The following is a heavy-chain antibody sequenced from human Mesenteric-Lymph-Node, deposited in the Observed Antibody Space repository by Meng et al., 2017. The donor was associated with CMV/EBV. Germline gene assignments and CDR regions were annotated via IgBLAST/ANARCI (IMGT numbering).Heavy chain of an antibody. J-gene: IGHJ4*02. CDR3: ARVYRYCTSTSCYDY. V-gene: IGHV1-18*01. CDR2: INPNSGAT. Sequence: ASVKVSCKASGYTFISYGISWVRQAPGQGLEWMGWINPNSGATNYAQKLQGRVTMTTDTSTSTAYMELRSLRSDDTAVYYCARVYRYCTSTSCYDYWGQGTLVTVSS. CDR1: GYTFISYG. D-gene: IGHD2-2*01.